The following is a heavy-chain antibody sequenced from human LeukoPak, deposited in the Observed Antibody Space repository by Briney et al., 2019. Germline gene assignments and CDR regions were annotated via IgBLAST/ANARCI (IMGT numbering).Heavy chain of an antibody. CDR3: ARGNYEGSGYHDY. D-gene: IGHD3-22*01. Sequence: GGSLKLSCAASGFTFSGSAMHWVRQASGKGLEWVGRIRSKANSYATAYAAPVKGRFTISRDDSKNTAYLQMNSLKTEDTAVYHCARGNYEGSGYHDYWGQGTLVTVSS. V-gene: IGHV3-73*01. CDR1: GFTFSGSA. CDR2: IRSKANSYAT. J-gene: IGHJ4*02.